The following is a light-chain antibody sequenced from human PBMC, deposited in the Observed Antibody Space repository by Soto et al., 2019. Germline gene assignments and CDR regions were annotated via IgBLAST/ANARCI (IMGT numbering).Light chain of an antibody. CDR3: MQHTHWPWT. J-gene: IGKJ1*01. V-gene: IGKV2-30*01. Sequence: DGVMTQSARSQTVSLGQPASISCRSSQSLVYSDGNTYLHWFQQRPGQSPRRLIHKVSIRDSGVPDRFSGSGSGTDFTLKISRVEPEDVGVYYCMQHTHWPWTFGQGTKVDI. CDR1: QSLVYSDGNTY. CDR2: KVS.